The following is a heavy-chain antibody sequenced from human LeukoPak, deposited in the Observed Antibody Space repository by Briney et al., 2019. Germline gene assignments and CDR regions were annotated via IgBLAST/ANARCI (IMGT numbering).Heavy chain of an antibody. CDR3: ARGIRFTMVRGPYGMDV. J-gene: IGHJ6*02. Sequence: PSETLSLTCTVSGGSISSGDYYWSWIRQPPGKGLGWIGYIYYSGSTYYNPSLKSRVTISVDTSKNQFSLKLSSVTAADTAVYYCARGIRFTMVRGPYGMDVWGQGTTATVSS. V-gene: IGHV4-30-4*01. CDR1: GGSISSGDYY. CDR2: IYYSGST. D-gene: IGHD3-10*01.